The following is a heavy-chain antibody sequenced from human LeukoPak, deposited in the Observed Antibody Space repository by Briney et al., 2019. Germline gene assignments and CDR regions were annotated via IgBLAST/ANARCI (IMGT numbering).Heavy chain of an antibody. CDR2: ISGDGGST. Sequence: GGSLRLSCAASGFTFDDYAMRWVRQAPGKGLEWVSLISGDGGSTCYADSVKGRFTISRDNSKNSLYLQMNSLRTEDTALYYCAKDRRRGGIAAAGNDYWGQGTLVTVSS. J-gene: IGHJ4*02. CDR3: AKDRRRGGIAAAGNDY. V-gene: IGHV3-43*02. CDR1: GFTFDDYA. D-gene: IGHD6-13*01.